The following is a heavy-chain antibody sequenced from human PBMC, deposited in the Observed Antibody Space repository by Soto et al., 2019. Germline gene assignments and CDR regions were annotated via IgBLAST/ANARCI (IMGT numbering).Heavy chain of an antibody. J-gene: IGHJ4*02. CDR3: AKSEHGITMIAALPY. D-gene: IGHD3-22*01. CDR2: ISGSGGST. V-gene: IGHV3-23*01. CDR1: GFTFSSYA. Sequence: GGSLRLSCAASGFTFSSYAMSWVRQAPGKGLEWVSAISGSGGSTYYADSVKGRFTISRDNSKNTLYLQMNSLRAEDTAVYYCAKSEHGITMIAALPYWGQGTLVTVSS.